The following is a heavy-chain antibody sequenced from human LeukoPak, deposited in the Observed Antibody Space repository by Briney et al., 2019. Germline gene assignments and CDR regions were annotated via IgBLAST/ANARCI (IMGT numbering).Heavy chain of an antibody. D-gene: IGHD1-1*01. CDR2: VRNKDNSYTT. Sequence: PGGSLRLSCAASGFTFRDYHMDWVRQGPGKGLEWFGRVRNKDNSYTTEYAASVKGKFTISRDDSKNSLDLQMNSLKTEGTAVYYCAGSRRGSVFDIWGLGTMVTVSS. CDR1: GFTFRDYH. V-gene: IGHV3-72*01. J-gene: IGHJ3*02. CDR3: AGSRRGSVFDI.